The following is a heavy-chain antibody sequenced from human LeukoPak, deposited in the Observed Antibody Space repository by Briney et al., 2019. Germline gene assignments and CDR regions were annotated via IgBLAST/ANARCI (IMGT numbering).Heavy chain of an antibody. J-gene: IGHJ4*02. D-gene: IGHD5-24*01. Sequence: ASVKVSCKVSGYTLTELSMHWVRQAPGKGLEWMGGFDPEDGETIYAQKFQGRVTMTEDTSTDTAYMELSSLRSEDTAVYYCASHRDGYNNCDYWGQGTLVTVSS. CDR2: FDPEDGET. V-gene: IGHV1-24*01. CDR1: GYTLTELS. CDR3: ASHRDGYNNCDY.